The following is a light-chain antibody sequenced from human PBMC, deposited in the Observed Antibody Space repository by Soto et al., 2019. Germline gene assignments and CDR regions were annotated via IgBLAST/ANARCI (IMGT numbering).Light chain of an antibody. Sequence: EIVLTQSPGTLSLSPGERATLSCRASQSVGINVAWYQQKPGQAPRLLIYGASTRATGSPDRFSASGSATEFTLTISSLQPDDFATYYCQHYNSYSEAFGQGTKVDI. CDR1: QSVGIN. CDR2: GAS. J-gene: IGKJ1*01. CDR3: QHYNSYSEA. V-gene: IGKV3-15*01.